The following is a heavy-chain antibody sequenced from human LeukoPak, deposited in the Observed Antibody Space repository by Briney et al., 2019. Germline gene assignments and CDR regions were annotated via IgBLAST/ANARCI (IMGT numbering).Heavy chain of an antibody. CDR1: GFTFSSYA. V-gene: IGHV3-23*01. D-gene: IGHD4/OR15-4a*01. CDR3: ARRAGAYSHPYDY. CDR2: ITGSGATT. J-gene: IGHJ4*02. Sequence: GGSLRLSCAASGFTFSSYAMNWVRQAPGKGLEWVSGITGSGATTYYADSVKGRFTISRDNSKNTLYLQMNSLRAEDTAVYYCARRAGAYSHPYDYWGQGTLVTVSS.